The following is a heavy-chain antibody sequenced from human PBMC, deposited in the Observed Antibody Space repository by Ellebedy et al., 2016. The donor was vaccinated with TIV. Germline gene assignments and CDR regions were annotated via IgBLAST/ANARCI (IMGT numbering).Heavy chain of an antibody. D-gene: IGHD3-10*01. Sequence: SETLSLTCTVSGGSMTSYHWSWIRQPPGQALEWIGYVYYTGNTNYNPSLKSRLTISVDTPKNQFSLRLTSVTAADTAMYFCARVHLGSGSPLDHWGQGTLVTVSS. J-gene: IGHJ4*02. CDR1: GGSMTSYH. CDR2: VYYTGNT. V-gene: IGHV4-59*01. CDR3: ARVHLGSGSPLDH.